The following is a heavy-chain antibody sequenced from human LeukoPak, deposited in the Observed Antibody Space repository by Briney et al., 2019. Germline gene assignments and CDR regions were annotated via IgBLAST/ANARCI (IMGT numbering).Heavy chain of an antibody. V-gene: IGHV4-59*02. CDR3: AKLLGEEY. CDR2: VYHSGS. J-gene: IGHJ4*02. Sequence: SETLSLTCSVSGASVSSYYWSWVRQSPDKGLEWIGYVYHSGSSSNPSLQSRVTISQDTSRNQFSLKMTSVSAADTAVYYCAKLLGEEYWGQGTLVVVSS. CDR1: GASVSSYY. D-gene: IGHD6-6*01.